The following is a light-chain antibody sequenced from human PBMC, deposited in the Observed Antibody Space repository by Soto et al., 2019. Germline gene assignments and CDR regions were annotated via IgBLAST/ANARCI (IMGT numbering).Light chain of an antibody. CDR3: LLHRRLAP. V-gene: IGKV3-11*01. CDR2: DAS. Sequence: RGRLSCRASQSVSSYLAWYQQKPGQAPRLLIYDASNRATGIPDRFSGSGSGTDITISVCGLDTPAYPVYHSLLHRRLAPFAQGTKVDIK. CDR1: QSVSSY. J-gene: IGKJ1*01.